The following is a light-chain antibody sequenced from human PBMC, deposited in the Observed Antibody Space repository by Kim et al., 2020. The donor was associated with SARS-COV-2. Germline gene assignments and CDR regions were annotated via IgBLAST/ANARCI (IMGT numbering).Light chain of an antibody. Sequence: SLSPGERATLSCRASQSVSSYLAWYQQKPGQAPRLLIYDASNRAPGIPARFSGSGSGTDFTLTISSLEPEDFAVYYCQQRSNWPRTFGQGTKLEI. CDR1: QSVSSY. CDR3: QQRSNWPRT. J-gene: IGKJ2*01. V-gene: IGKV3-11*01. CDR2: DAS.